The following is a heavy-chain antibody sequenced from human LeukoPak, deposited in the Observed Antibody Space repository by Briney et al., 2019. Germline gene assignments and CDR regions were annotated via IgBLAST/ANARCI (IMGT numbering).Heavy chain of an antibody. CDR2: IYYSGST. CDR3: ARVRGEYSSGWYLGSHFDY. J-gene: IGHJ4*02. D-gene: IGHD6-19*01. Sequence: SETLSLTCTVSGGSISSYYWSWIRQPPGKGLEWIGYIYYSGSTNYNPSRKSRVTISVDTSKNQFSLKLSSVTAADTAVYYCARVRGEYSSGWYLGSHFDYWGQGTLVTVSS. CDR1: GGSISSYY. V-gene: IGHV4-59*01.